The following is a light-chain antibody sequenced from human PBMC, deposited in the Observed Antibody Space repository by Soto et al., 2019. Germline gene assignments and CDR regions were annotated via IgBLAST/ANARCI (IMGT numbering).Light chain of an antibody. J-gene: IGLJ2*01. CDR1: SSDVGGYNY. CDR3: SSYTSSSTVV. V-gene: IGLV2-14*01. Sequence: QSALTRPASVSGSPGQSITISCTGTSSDVGGYNYVSWYQQHPGKAPKLMIYEVSNRPSGVSNRFSGSKSGNTASLTISGLQAEDDADYYCSSYTSSSTVVFGAGTMLTVL. CDR2: EVS.